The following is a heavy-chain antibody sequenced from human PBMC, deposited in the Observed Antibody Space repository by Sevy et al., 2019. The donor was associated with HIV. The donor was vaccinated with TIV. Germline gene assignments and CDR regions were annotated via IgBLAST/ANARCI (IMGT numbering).Heavy chain of an antibody. CDR3: GEGDSSIYGFDF. CDR2: ISGSGGST. Sequence: GGSLRLSCAASGFTFSTYAMAWVRQAPGKGLEWVSGISGSGGSTYYADSVKGRFTISRDKSKNTLYLQMNSLIAEDTAVDYCGEGDSSIYGFDFWGQGTTVTVSS. CDR1: GFTFSTYA. D-gene: IGHD6-13*01. J-gene: IGHJ6*02. V-gene: IGHV3-23*01.